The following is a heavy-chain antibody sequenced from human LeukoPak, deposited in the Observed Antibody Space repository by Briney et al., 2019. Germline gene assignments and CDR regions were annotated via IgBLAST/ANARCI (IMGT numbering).Heavy chain of an antibody. Sequence: ASVKVSCKASGYTFTGYYMHWVRQAPGQGLEWMGWINPNSGGTNYAQKFQGRVTMTRDTSISTAYMELSRLRSDDTAVYCCARDRLYGSSWSFDYWGQGTLVTVSS. CDR1: GYTFTGYY. V-gene: IGHV1-2*02. CDR2: INPNSGGT. CDR3: ARDRLYGSSWSFDY. J-gene: IGHJ4*02. D-gene: IGHD6-13*01.